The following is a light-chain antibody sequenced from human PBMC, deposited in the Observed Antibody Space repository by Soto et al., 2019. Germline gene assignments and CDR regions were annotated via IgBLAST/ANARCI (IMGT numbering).Light chain of an antibody. J-gene: IGKJ5*01. V-gene: IGKV3-11*01. CDR3: QQRSNWPPKIT. CDR2: DAS. Sequence: EIVLAQSPATLSLSPGERPTLSCRASQSVSIYLAWYQQKPGQAPXXLXXDASNRATGIPARFSGSGSVTDFTLTISSLEPEEFAGYYCQQRSNWPPKITFGQGTRLEIK. CDR1: QSVSIY.